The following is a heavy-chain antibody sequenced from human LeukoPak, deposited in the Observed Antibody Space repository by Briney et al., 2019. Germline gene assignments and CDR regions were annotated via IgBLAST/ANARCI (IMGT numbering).Heavy chain of an antibody. CDR3: ASAYYDFWSGYGPFDY. J-gene: IGHJ4*02. D-gene: IGHD3-3*01. V-gene: IGHV3-7*01. CDR1: GFTFSSHW. Sequence: GGSLRLSCAASGFTFSSHWMSWVRQAPGKGLEGVANIKQDGSEKYYVDSVKGRFTISRDNAKNSLYLQMNSLRAEDTAVYYCASAYYDFWSGYGPFDYWGQGTLVAVSS. CDR2: IKQDGSEK.